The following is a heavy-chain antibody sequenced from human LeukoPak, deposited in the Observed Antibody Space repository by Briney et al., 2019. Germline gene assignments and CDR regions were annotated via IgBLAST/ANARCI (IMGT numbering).Heavy chain of an antibody. CDR3: AREVATVPPGRNYYYYYMDV. CDR1: GYTFTGYY. CDR2: INPNSGGT. D-gene: IGHD4-17*01. V-gene: IGHV1-2*02. Sequence: ASVKVSCKASGYTFTGYYMHWVRQAPGQGLEWMGWINPNSGGTNYAQKFQGRVTMTRDTSISTAYMELSRLRSDDTAVYYCAREVATVPPGRNYYYYYMDVWGKGTTVTVSS. J-gene: IGHJ6*03.